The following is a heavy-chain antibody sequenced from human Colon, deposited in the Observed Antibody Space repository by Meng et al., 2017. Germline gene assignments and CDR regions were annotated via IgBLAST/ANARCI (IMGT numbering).Heavy chain of an antibody. V-gene: IGHV4-4*02. J-gene: IGHJ5*02. CDR3: ARRNSNNWFDP. CDR1: GASISGDTW. D-gene: IGHD2/OR15-2a*01. CDR2: IFHSGTS. Sequence: QVQLQGSGPGLVKPSGTLSLPCAVSGASISGDTWESWVRQTPGKGLEWLGEIFHSGTSNYNPSLKSRVTISVDKSKNQFSLRLSSVTAADTAVYYCARRNSNNWFDPWGQGILVTVSS.